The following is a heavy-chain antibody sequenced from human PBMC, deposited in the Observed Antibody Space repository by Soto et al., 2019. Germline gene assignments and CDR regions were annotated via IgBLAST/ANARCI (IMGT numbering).Heavy chain of an antibody. V-gene: IGHV3-74*01. Sequence: LXLSCAASGRTFNIYCMHWDRDARGKGVVWVSHINTDGSNTNYADSVKGRFTNSRDNAKSTLFMQMNSLRDEDTAVYYCAREFCSGGNCYTYYFDHWGQGNPVTVSS. CDR3: AREFCSGGNCYTYYFDH. D-gene: IGHD2-15*01. CDR1: GRTFNIYC. J-gene: IGHJ4*02. CDR2: INTDGSNT.